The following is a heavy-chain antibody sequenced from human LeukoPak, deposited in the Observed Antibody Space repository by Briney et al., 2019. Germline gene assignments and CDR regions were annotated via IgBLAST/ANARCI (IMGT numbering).Heavy chain of an antibody. CDR3: ARVVRTGTEAFDI. CDR2: ISGSGGST. CDR1: GFNFSNYA. Sequence: GGSLRLSCAASGFNFSNYAMSWVRQAPGKGLEWVSVISGSGGSTYYADSVKGRFTISRGNYKNTLFLQMNSLRAEDTAVYYCARVVRTGTEAFDIWGQGTMVTVSS. D-gene: IGHD1-1*01. J-gene: IGHJ3*02. V-gene: IGHV3-23*01.